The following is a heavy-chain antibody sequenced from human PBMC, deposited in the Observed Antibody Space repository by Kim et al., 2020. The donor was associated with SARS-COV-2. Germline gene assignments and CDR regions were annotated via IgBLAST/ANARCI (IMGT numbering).Heavy chain of an antibody. D-gene: IGHD3-10*01. CDR3: ARETYYSGSGSYYDHYYGMDV. CDR1: GFTFSSYW. J-gene: IGHJ6*02. Sequence: GGSLRLSCAASGFTFSSYWMSWVRQAPGKGLEWVANIKQDGSEKYYVDSVKGRFTISRDNAKNSLYLQMNSLRAEDTAVYYCARETYYSGSGSYYDHYYGMDVWGQGTTVTVSS. CDR2: IKQDGSEK. V-gene: IGHV3-7*01.